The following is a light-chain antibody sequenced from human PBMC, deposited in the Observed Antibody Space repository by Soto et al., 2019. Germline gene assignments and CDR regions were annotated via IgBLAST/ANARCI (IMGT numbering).Light chain of an antibody. J-gene: IGLJ1*01. CDR1: SSDVGGYNY. CDR2: DVS. V-gene: IGLV2-14*01. Sequence: QSALTQPASVSGSPGQSITISCTGTSSDVGGYNYVSWYQQHPGKAPKLMIYDVSNRPPGVSNRFSGSKSGNTASLTISGLQAEDAADYYCSSYTSSSTLGVFGTGTKLTVL. CDR3: SSYTSSSTLGV.